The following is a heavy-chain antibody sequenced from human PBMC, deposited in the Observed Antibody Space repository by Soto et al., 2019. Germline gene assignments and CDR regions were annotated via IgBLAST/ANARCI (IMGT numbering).Heavy chain of an antibody. J-gene: IGHJ6*02. Sequence: PSQTLSLTCAISGDSVSSNSAAWNWTRQSPSRGLEWLGRTYYRSKWYNDYAVSVKSRITINPDTSKNQFSLQLNSVTPEDTAVYYCARSSSGWGGDYYGMDVWGQGTTVTVSS. D-gene: IGHD6-19*01. V-gene: IGHV6-1*01. CDR1: GDSVSSNSAA. CDR3: ARSSSGWGGDYYGMDV. CDR2: TYYRSKWYN.